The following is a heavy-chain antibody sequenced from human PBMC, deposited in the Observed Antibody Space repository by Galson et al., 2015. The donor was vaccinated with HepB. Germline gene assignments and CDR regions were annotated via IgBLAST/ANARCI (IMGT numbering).Heavy chain of an antibody. CDR3: ARDPRRVPAAIFDY. J-gene: IGHJ4*02. CDR1: GFTFSSYA. CDR2: ISYDGSNK. D-gene: IGHD2-2*01. Sequence: SLRLSCAASGFTFSSYAMHWVRQAPGKGLEWVAVISYDGSNKYYADSVKGRFTISRDNSKNTLYLQMNSLRAGDTAVYYCARDPRRVPAAIFDYWGQGTLVTVSS. V-gene: IGHV3-30-3*01.